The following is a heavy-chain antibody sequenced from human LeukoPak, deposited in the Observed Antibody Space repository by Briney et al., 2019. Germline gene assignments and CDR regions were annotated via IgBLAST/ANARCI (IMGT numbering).Heavy chain of an antibody. J-gene: IGHJ3*02. CDR2: IRYDGSNK. CDR1: GFTFSSYG. CDR3: AKDRDVVVVAANDAFDI. Sequence: GGSLRLSCAASGFTFSSYGMHWVRQAPGKGLEWVAFIRYDGSNKYYADSVKGRFTISRDNSKNTLYLQMNSLRAEDTAVYYCAKDRDVVVVAANDAFDIWGQGTMVTVSS. D-gene: IGHD2-15*01. V-gene: IGHV3-30*02.